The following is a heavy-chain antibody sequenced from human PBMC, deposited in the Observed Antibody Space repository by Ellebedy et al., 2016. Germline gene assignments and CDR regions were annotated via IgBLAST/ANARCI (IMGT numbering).Heavy chain of an antibody. CDR3: ARAARYCSSTSCYWGEYYYYYMDV. Sequence: SQTLSLTCXVYGGSFSGYYWSWIRQPPGKGLEWIGEINHSGSTNYNPSLKSRVTISVDTSKNQFSLKLSSVTAADTAVYYCARAARYCSSTSCYWGEYYYYYMDVWGKGTTVTVSS. CDR1: GGSFSGYY. V-gene: IGHV4-34*01. J-gene: IGHJ6*03. CDR2: INHSGST. D-gene: IGHD2-2*01.